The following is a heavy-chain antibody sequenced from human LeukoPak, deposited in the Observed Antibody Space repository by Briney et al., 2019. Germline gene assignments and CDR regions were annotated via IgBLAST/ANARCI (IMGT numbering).Heavy chain of an antibody. V-gene: IGHV1-18*01. CDR1: GYTFTSYG. CDR3: ARDWEWRARRDLFGP. CDR2: ISAYNGNT. Sequence: ASVKVSCKASGYTFTSYGISWVRQAPGQGLEWMGWISAYNGNTNYAQKLQGRVTMTTDTSTTTAYMELRGLRSDDTAVYYCARDWEWRARRDLFGPWGQGTRVTVSS. J-gene: IGHJ5*02. D-gene: IGHD3-3*01.